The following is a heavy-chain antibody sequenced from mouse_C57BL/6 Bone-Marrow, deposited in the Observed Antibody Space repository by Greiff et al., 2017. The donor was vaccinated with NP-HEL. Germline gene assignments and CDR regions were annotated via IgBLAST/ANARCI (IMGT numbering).Heavy chain of an antibody. V-gene: IGHV5-12*01. J-gene: IGHJ4*01. CDR3: ARHVYYYGSSGDYAMDY. CDR2: ISNGGGST. D-gene: IGHD1-1*01. CDR1: GFTFSDYY. Sequence: EVKVVESGGGLVQPGGSLTLSCAASGFTFSDYYMYWVRQTPEKRLEWVAYISNGGGSTYYPDTVKGRFTISRDNAKNTLYLQMSRLKSEDTAMYYCARHVYYYGSSGDYAMDYWGQGTSVTVSS.